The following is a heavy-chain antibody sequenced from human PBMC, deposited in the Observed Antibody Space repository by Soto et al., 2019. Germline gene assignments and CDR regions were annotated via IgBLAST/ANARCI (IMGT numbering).Heavy chain of an antibody. D-gene: IGHD6-25*01. J-gene: IGHJ4*02. CDR1: GFTFSNYW. CDR2: IKKDGSQK. V-gene: IGHV3-7*01. CDR3: VKEIASAQ. Sequence: EVQLVESGGGLVQPGGSLRLSCETSGFTFSNYWMTWVRQAPEKGLEWVANIKKDGSQKNFVDSVKGRFTIYRDNAKNSLYLPMDSLRVEDTAIYYCVKEIASAQWGQGTLVTVSS.